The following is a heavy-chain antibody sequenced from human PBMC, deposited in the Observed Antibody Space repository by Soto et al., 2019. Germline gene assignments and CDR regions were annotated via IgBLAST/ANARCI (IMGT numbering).Heavy chain of an antibody. CDR3: ARSKVKQQMAPVDY. CDR2: IIPIFGTA. D-gene: IGHD6-13*01. V-gene: IGHV1-69*13. J-gene: IGHJ4*02. Sequence: SVKVSCKASGGTFSSYAISWVRQAPGQGIEWMGGIIPIFGTANYAQKFQGRVTITADESTSTAYMELSSLRSEDTAVYYCARSKVKQQMAPVDYWGQGTLVTVSS. CDR1: GGTFSSYA.